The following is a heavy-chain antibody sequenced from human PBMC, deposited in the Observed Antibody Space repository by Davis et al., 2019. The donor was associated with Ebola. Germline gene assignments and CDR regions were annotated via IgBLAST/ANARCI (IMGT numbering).Heavy chain of an antibody. J-gene: IGHJ4*02. CDR1: GFTVSSNY. V-gene: IGHV3-21*04. CDR3: ATMGGDYIWGSYYFDY. CDR2: ISSSSSYI. Sequence: GESLKISCAASGFTVSSNYMSWVRQAPGKGLEWVSSISSSSSYIYYADSVKGRFTISRDNAKNSLYLQMNSLRAEDTAVYYCATMGGDYIWGSYYFDYWGQGTLVTVSS. D-gene: IGHD3-16*01.